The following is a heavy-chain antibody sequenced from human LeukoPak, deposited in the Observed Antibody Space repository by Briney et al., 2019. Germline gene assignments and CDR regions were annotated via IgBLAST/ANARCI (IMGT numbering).Heavy chain of an antibody. CDR1: GGSFSGYY. J-gene: IGHJ4*02. V-gene: IGHV4-34*01. CDR2: INHSGST. Sequence: SETLSLSCAVYGGSFSGYYWSWIRQPPGKGLEWIGEINHSGSTNYNPSLKSRVTISVDTSKNQFSLKLSSVTAADTAVYYCARSLGSGYYYTGLDYWGQGTLVTVSS. D-gene: IGHD3-22*01. CDR3: ARSLGSGYYYTGLDY.